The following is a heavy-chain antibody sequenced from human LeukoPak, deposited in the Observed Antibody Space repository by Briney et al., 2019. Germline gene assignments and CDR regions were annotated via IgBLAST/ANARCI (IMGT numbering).Heavy chain of an antibody. V-gene: IGHV1-69*13. D-gene: IGHD3-3*01. J-gene: IGHJ6*03. CDR2: INPLFGTA. CDR3: ARLHYDFWSGYSRYYYMDV. CDR1: GGTFSSYA. Sequence: SVKVSCKASGGTFSSYAISWVRQAPGQGLEWMGGINPLFGTANYAQKFQCRVTITADESTSTAYMELSSLRSEDTAVYYCARLHYDFWSGYSRYYYMDVWGKGTTVTVSS.